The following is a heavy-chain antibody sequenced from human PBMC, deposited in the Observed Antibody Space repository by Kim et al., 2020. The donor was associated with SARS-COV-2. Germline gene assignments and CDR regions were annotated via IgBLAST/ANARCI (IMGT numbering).Heavy chain of an antibody. CDR2: M. D-gene: IGHD6-13*01. CDR3: ARDQGIGYYFDY. Sequence: MYYADTVNGRCTIARDNAKNSLYLQMNSLRAEDTAVYYCARDQGIGYYFDYWGQGTLVTVSS. J-gene: IGHJ4*02. V-gene: IGHV3-21*01.